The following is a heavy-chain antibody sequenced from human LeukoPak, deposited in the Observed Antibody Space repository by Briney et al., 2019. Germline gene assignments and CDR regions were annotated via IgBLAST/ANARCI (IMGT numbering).Heavy chain of an antibody. CDR3: AKVYYFGVELDAFDI. CDR1: GFTFSSYG. Sequence: PGGSLRLSCAASGFTFSSYGMHWVRQAPGKGLEWVAFIRYDGSNKYYADSVKGRFTISRDNSKNKLYLQMNSLRAEDMAVYYCAKVYYFGVELDAFDIWGQGTMVTVSS. V-gene: IGHV3-30*02. D-gene: IGHD3-3*01. J-gene: IGHJ3*02. CDR2: IRYDGSNK.